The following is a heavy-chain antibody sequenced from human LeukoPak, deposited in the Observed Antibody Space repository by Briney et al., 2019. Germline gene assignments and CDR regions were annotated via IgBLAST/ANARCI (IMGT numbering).Heavy chain of an antibody. CDR2: INSEGSSI. Sequence: SGGFLRRSLAASELPISNYWMHWVRQVPGKEMVWVSRINSEGSSISYADSVKGRFTISRDNAKNTLNLQMNSLRAEDTAVYYCARGRGVSLDYWGQGALVTVSS. CDR1: ELPISNYW. D-gene: IGHD3-10*01. J-gene: IGHJ4*02. CDR3: ARGRGVSLDY. V-gene: IGHV3-74*01.